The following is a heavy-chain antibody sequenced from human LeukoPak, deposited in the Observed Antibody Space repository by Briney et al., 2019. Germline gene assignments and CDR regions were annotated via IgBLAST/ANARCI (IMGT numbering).Heavy chain of an antibody. CDR1: GVTFSSYS. Sequence: PGGSLRLSCAASGVTFSSYSMNWVRQAPGKGLEWVCYISSGSTTIYNADSVKGRFTISRDNAKNSLYLQMNSLRDEDTAVYYCAGEWGSPSYWGQGTLATVSS. J-gene: IGHJ4*02. V-gene: IGHV3-48*02. CDR3: AGEWGSPSY. D-gene: IGHD7-27*01. CDR2: ISSGSTTI.